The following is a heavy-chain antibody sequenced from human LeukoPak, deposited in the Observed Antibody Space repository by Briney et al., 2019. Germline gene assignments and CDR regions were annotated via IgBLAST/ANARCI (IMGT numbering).Heavy chain of an antibody. V-gene: IGHV4-39*01. CDR1: GGSISSSSYY. CDR3: ARTTIVVVVAATALNWFDP. CDR2: IYYSGST. D-gene: IGHD2-15*01. J-gene: IGHJ5*02. Sequence: SETLSLTCTVSGGSISSSSYYWGWIRQPPGKGLEWIGSIYYSGSTYYNPSLKSRVTISVDTSKNQFSLKLSSVTAADTAVYYCARTTIVVVVAATALNWFDPWGQGTLVTVSS.